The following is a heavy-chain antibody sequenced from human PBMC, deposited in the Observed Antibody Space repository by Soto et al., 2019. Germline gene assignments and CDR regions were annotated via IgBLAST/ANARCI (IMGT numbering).Heavy chain of an antibody. D-gene: IGHD3-22*01. CDR3: ARQKGYYDSSGRLDWFDP. CDR1: W. J-gene: IGHJ5*02. CDR2: IYPGDSDT. Sequence: WIGWVRQMPGKGLEWMGIIYPGDSDTRYSPSFQGQVTISADKSISTAYLQWSSLKASDTAMYYCARQKGYYDSSGRLDWFDPWGQGTLVTVSS. V-gene: IGHV5-51*01.